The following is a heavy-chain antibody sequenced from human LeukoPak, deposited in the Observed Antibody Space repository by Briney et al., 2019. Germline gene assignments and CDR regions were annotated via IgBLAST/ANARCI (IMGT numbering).Heavy chain of an antibody. D-gene: IGHD2-15*01. J-gene: IGHJ4*02. CDR3: ARGGYCSGGSCYPRLDY. Sequence: ASVKVSCKASGGTFSSYAISWVRQAPGQGLEWMGGIIPIFGTANYAQKFQGRVTITADESTCTAYMELSSLRSEDTAVYYCARGGYCSGGSCYPRLDYWGQGTLVTVSS. V-gene: IGHV1-69*13. CDR1: GGTFSSYA. CDR2: IIPIFGTA.